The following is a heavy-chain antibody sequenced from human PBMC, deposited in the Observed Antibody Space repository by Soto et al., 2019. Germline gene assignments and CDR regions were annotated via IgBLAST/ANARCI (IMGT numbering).Heavy chain of an antibody. CDR3: ARDGAFQNYFDY. J-gene: IGHJ4*02. CDR1: GFTFSSYS. V-gene: IGHV3-21*01. CDR2: ISSSSSYI. Sequence: GGSLRLSCAASGFTFSSYSMNWVRQAPGKGLEWVSSISSSSSYIYYADSVKGRFTISRDNAKNSLYLQMNSLRAEDTAVYYCARDGAFQNYFDYWGQGTLVTVSS. D-gene: IGHD3-16*01.